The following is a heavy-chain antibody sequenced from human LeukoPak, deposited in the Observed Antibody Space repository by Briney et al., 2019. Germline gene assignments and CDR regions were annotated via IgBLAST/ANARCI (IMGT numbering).Heavy chain of an antibody. CDR1: GYPFSSYG. D-gene: IGHD3-16*01. V-gene: IGHV1-18*01. J-gene: IGHJ4*02. CDR2: ISAYNRDT. Sequence: ASVKISCKASGYPFSSYGFAWVRQVPGQGLEWMGWISAYNRDTKYAQQFQGRLPMTIDTGASTGYMELRSLRSDDTAVYYCARDGYTYASSPFDHWGQGTLVIVSS. CDR3: ARDGYTYASSPFDH.